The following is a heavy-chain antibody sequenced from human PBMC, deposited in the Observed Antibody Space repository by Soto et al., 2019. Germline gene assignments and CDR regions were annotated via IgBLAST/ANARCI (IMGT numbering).Heavy chain of an antibody. CDR2: FFWGDDK. Sequence: QITLKESGPTLVKPTQTLTLTCTFSGFSLTTSGRGVGGIRQPPGKALEWLALFFWGDDKRYSPSLKTRLTISKDTSKNQVVLTMTNMGPEDTATYYFAHSLEMMDAFDVWGQRTVVTVTS. D-gene: IGHD3-16*01. CDR1: GFSLTTSGRG. CDR3: AHSLEMMDAFDV. J-gene: IGHJ3*01. V-gene: IGHV2-5*02.